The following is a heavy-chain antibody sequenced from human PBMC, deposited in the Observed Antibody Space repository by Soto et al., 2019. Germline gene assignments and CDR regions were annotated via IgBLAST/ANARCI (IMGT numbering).Heavy chain of an antibody. D-gene: IGHD6-13*01. Sequence: KASETLSLTCTVSGGSIGSNYWTWIRQPPGKGLEWIGYVYNSGSTNYNPSLKSRVTISEDTSKSQFSLKVNSMTAADTAVYYCARYRREAVAGYTLDNWGQGILVTVPQ. CDR3: ARYRREAVAGYTLDN. J-gene: IGHJ4*02. V-gene: IGHV4-59*01. CDR2: VYNSGST. CDR1: GGSIGSNY.